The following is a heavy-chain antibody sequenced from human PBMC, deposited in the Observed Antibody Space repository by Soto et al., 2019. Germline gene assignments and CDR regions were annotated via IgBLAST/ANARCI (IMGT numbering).Heavy chain of an antibody. V-gene: IGHV1-3*01. Sequence: ASVKVSCKASGYTFTSYAMHWVRQAPGQRLEWMGWINAGNGNTKYSQKFQGRVTITRDTSASTAYMELSSLRPEDTAVYYCARDYGDYYFDYWGQGTLVTVSS. J-gene: IGHJ4*02. CDR2: INAGNGNT. CDR3: ARDYGDYYFDY. D-gene: IGHD4-17*01. CDR1: GYTFTSYA.